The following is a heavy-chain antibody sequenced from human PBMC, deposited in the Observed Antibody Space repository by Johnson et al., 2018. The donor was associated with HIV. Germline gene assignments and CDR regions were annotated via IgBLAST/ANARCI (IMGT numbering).Heavy chain of an antibody. CDR1: GFTVTNKY. Sequence: VQLVESGGGLVQPGGSLRLSCAASGFTVTNKYMSWVRQAPGTGLEWVSVIYSGGSTYYADSVKGRFTISRDNSKNTLYLQMGSLRAEDMAVYYCAKGQYSSSPCAFDIWGQGTMVTVSS. V-gene: IGHV3-66*02. J-gene: IGHJ3*02. CDR2: IYSGGST. CDR3: AKGQYSSSPCAFDI. D-gene: IGHD6-6*01.